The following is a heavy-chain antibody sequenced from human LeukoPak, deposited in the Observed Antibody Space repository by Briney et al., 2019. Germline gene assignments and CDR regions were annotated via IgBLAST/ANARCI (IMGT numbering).Heavy chain of an antibody. CDR3: ARLTDMDYGDWGIDY. D-gene: IGHD4-17*01. CDR1: GYSFTSYW. Sequence: GESLKISCKGSGYSFTSYWIGWVRQMPGKGLEWMGIIYPGDSNTTYSPSFQGQVTIPADKSISTAYLQWSSLKATDTAMYYCARLTDMDYGDWGIDYWGQGTLVTVSS. J-gene: IGHJ4*02. V-gene: IGHV5-51*01. CDR2: IYPGDSNT.